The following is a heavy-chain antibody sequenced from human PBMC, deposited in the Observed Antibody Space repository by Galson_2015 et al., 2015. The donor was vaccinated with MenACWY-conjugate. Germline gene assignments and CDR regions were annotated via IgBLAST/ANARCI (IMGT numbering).Heavy chain of an antibody. CDR1: GYTFTSYG. Sequence: SVKVSCKASGYTFTSYGISWVRQAPGQGLEWTGWISAYNGNTNYAQKFQGRVTMTTDTSTSTAYMELRSLRSDDTAVYYCARDRGVVIPREFDYWGQGTLVTVSS. CDR3: ARDRGVVIPREFDY. J-gene: IGHJ4*02. CDR2: ISAYNGNT. D-gene: IGHD3-3*01. V-gene: IGHV1-18*04.